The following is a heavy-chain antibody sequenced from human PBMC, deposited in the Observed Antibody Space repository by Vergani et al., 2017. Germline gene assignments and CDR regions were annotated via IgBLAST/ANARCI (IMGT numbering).Heavy chain of an antibody. D-gene: IGHD1-26*01. CDR2: IYYSGST. V-gene: IGHV4-59*01. Sequence: QVQLHESGSGLVKPSETLSLTCTVSGGTISSYYWSWIRQPPGKGLEWIGYIYYSGSTNYNPSLKSRVTISVDTSKNQFSLKLSSVTAADTAVYYCARQPIVGAADWGQGTLVTVSS. CDR1: GGTISSYY. J-gene: IGHJ4*02. CDR3: ARQPIVGAAD.